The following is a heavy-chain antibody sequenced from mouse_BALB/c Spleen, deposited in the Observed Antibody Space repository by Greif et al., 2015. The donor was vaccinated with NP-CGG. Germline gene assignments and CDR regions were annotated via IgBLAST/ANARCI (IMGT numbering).Heavy chain of an antibody. D-gene: IGHD1-3*01. CDR1: GYTFTSYW. Sequence: QVQLQQSGAELVKPGASVKLSCKASGYTFTSYWMHWVKQRPGQGLEWIGEIDPSDIYTNYNQKFKGKATLTVDKSSSXAYMQLSSLTSEDSAVYYCARKDNRGYAMDYWGQGSSVTVSS. J-gene: IGHJ4*01. V-gene: IGHV1-69*02. CDR2: IDPSDIYT. CDR3: ARKDNRGYAMDY.